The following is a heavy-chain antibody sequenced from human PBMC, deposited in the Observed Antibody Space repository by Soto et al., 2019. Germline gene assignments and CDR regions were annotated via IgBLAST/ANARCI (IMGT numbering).Heavy chain of an antibody. CDR3: ARVGHYDSSGYYGGDDAFDI. CDR1: GYTFTSYA. CDR2: INAGNGNT. V-gene: IGHV1-3*01. D-gene: IGHD3-22*01. Sequence: ASVKVSCKASGYTFTSYAMHWVRQAPGQRLEWMGWINAGNGNTKYSQKFQGRVTITRDTSASTAYMELSSLRSEDTAVYYCARVGHYDSSGYYGGDDAFDIWGQGTMVTVS. J-gene: IGHJ3*02.